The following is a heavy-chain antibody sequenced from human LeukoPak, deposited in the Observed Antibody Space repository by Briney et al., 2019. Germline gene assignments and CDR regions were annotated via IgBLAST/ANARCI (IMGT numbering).Heavy chain of an antibody. D-gene: IGHD3-9*01. CDR2: ISYDGSNK. J-gene: IGHJ6*02. Sequence: GGSLRLSCAASGFTFSSYGMHWVRQAPGKGLEWVAVISYDGSNKYYADSVKGRFTISRDNSKNTLYLQMISLRAEDTAVYYCASPSPTYDILTGLYGMDVWGQGTTVTVSS. CDR3: ASPSPTYDILTGLYGMDV. V-gene: IGHV3-30*03. CDR1: GFTFSSYG.